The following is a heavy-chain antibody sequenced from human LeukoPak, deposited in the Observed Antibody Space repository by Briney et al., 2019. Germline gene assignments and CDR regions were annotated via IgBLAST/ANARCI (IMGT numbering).Heavy chain of an antibody. CDR2: ISTSSSSK. V-gene: IGHV3-21*01. Sequence: GGSLRLSCAASGFTFSSYAMSWVRQAPGKGLEWVSSISTSSSSKYYADSVKGRFTISRDNAKNSLYLQMNSLRAEDTAVYYCARTTSGFYQPFGYWGQGTLVTVSS. CDR3: ARTTSGFYQPFGY. CDR1: GFTFSSYA. J-gene: IGHJ4*02. D-gene: IGHD3-22*01.